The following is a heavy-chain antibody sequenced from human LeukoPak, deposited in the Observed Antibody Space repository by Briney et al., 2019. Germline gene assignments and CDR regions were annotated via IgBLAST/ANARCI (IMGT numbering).Heavy chain of an antibody. CDR1: GFTFSDYG. CDR2: IRSKAYGGAT. J-gene: IGHJ6*03. CDR3: TREGGAVLRFLEWLLPPMDV. V-gene: IGHV3-49*04. Sequence: AGGSLRLSCAASGFTFSDYGMYWDRQAPGKGLEWVGFIRSKAYGGATEYAASVKGRFTISRDDSKSIAYLQMNSLKTEDTAVYYCTREGGAVLRFLEWLLPPMDVWGKGTTVTVSS. D-gene: IGHD3-3*01.